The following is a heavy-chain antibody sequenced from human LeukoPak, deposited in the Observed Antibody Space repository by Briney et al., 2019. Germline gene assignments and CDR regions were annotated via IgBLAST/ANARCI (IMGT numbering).Heavy chain of an antibody. CDR1: RFTLDDYA. CDR2: ISWNSGSI. Sequence: PGGSLRLSCAASRFTLDDYAMHWVRQAPGKGLEWVSGISWNSGSIGYADSVKGRFTISRDNAKNSLYLQMNSLRAEDTALYYCAKGVRQWLVLDAFDIWGQGSMVTVSS. J-gene: IGHJ3*02. V-gene: IGHV3-9*01. CDR3: AKGVRQWLVLDAFDI. D-gene: IGHD6-19*01.